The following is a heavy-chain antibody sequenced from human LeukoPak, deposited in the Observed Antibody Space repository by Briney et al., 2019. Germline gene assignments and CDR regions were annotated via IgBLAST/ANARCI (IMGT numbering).Heavy chain of an antibody. CDR1: GGSVSSGSYY. V-gene: IGHV4-61*01. J-gene: IGHJ4*02. Sequence: SETLSLTCTVSGGSVSSGSYYWRWIRQPPGKGLEWIGNIYHSGSTRYSPSLKSRVTISVDTSKNQFSLKLSSVTAADTAIYYCQSRFLEWLLDYWGQGTLVTVSS. CDR3: QSRFLEWLLDY. D-gene: IGHD3-3*01. CDR2: IYHSGST.